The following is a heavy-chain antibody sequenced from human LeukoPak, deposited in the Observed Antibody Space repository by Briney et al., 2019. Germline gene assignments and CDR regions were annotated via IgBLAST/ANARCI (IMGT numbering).Heavy chain of an antibody. CDR1: GFTFSSYN. Sequence: PGGSLRLSCAVSGFTFSSYNMSWVRQAPGKGLEWVANIKQDGSEKYYVDSVKGRFTISRDNAKNSLYLQMNSLRAEDTAVYYCASLKNWFDPWGQGTLVTVSS. CDR2: IKQDGSEK. CDR3: ASLKNWFDP. J-gene: IGHJ5*02. V-gene: IGHV3-7*01.